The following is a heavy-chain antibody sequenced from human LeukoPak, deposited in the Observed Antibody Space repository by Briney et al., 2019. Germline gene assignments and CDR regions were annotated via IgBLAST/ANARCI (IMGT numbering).Heavy chain of an antibody. J-gene: IGHJ3*02. CDR2: ISGSGGNT. V-gene: IGHV3-23*01. D-gene: IGHD3-16*01. CDR1: GFTFSSYW. Sequence: GSLRLSCAASGFTFSSYWMHWVRQAPGKGLEWASAISGSGGNTYYADSVKGRFTISRDNSKNTLYLQMNSLRAEDTALYYCAKRVFGGVDIWGQGTMVTVSS. CDR3: AKRVFGGVDI.